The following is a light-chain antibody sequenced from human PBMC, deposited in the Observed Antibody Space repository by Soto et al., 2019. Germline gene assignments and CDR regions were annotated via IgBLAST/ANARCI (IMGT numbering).Light chain of an antibody. J-gene: IGKJ2*01. CDR2: AAS. CDR3: QQYGSSPPYT. Sequence: EIVLTQSPGTLSLSPGERATLSCRASQSVTSGNLAWYQQKPGQAPRLLIYAASSRATNIPDRFSGSGPGTDFTLTISRLEPEDFAVYYCQQYGSSPPYTFGQGTKLEIK. V-gene: IGKV3-20*01. CDR1: QSVTSGN.